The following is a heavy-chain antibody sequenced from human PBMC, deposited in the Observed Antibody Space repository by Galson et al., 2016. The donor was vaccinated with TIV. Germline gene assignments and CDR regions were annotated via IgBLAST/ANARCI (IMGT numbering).Heavy chain of an antibody. CDR3: AHIRITLIPDAFYV. CDR2: IYWDDDK. J-gene: IGHJ3*01. Sequence: PALVKPTQTLTLTCSFSGFSLSTTGVGVGWIRQPPGGALEWLGVIYWDDDKRYGPSLNNRLTLTGDTSKNQVVLTMTNLDPVDTGTYFCAHIRITLIPDAFYVWGQGTTVIVSS. D-gene: IGHD2/OR15-2a*01. V-gene: IGHV2-5*05. CDR1: GFSLSTTGVG.